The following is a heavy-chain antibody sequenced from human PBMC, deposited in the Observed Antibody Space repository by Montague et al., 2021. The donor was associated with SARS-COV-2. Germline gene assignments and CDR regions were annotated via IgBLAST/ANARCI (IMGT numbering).Heavy chain of an antibody. D-gene: IGHD4/OR15-4a*01. CDR3: ARVISAVAGANFYFDY. Sequence: SETLSLTCTVSGFSISSGSYWGWIRQPPGKGLEWIGTSYHSGITYYSPSLKRPVTISLDTSKNQFSLNLDSVTASDTAMYYCARVISAVAGANFYFDYWGQGTLVTVSS. V-gene: IGHV4-38-2*02. J-gene: IGHJ4*02. CDR2: SYHSGIT. CDR1: GFSISSGSY.